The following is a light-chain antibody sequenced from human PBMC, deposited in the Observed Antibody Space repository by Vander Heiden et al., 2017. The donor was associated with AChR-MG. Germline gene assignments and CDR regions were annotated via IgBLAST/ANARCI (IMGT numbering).Light chain of an antibody. J-gene: IGKJ1*01. CDR2: KAA. Sequence: DIQMTQSPSTLSASVGDRVTIPCRASQSIGSLLAWYQQKPGKAPKLLIYKAASLDSGVPSRFSGRGSGTEFTLTISSLQPDDFATYYCQQYNTFWTFGQGTKVEIK. CDR3: QQYNTFWT. CDR1: QSIGSL. V-gene: IGKV1-5*03.